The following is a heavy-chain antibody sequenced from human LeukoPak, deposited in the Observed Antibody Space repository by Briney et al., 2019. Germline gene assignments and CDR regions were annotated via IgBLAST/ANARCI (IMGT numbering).Heavy chain of an antibody. CDR3: ARGLSRGQYVDY. D-gene: IGHD6-19*01. J-gene: IGHJ4*02. CDR2: ISYDGTNQ. CDR1: GFTSSTYS. Sequence: GGSLRLSCAASGFTSSTYSKHWVRQAPGKGLEWVAVISYDGTNQYYADSVKGRFTISRDNSENTLYLQMNSLRADDTALYYCARGLSRGQYVDYWGQGTLVTVSS. V-gene: IGHV3-30*04.